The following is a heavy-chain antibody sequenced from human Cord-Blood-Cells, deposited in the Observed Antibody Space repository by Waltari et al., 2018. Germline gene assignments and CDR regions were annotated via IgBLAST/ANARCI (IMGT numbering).Heavy chain of an antibody. CDR1: GGSFSGYY. D-gene: IGHD2-15*01. CDR3: ARHEAVVVAATPFDY. J-gene: IGHJ4*02. CDR2: INHSGSI. Sequence: QVQLQQWGAGLLKPSETLSLTCAVYGGSFSGYYWSWIRQPPGKGLEWIGEINHSGSINYNPPRKSRLPISVDTAKNQFSLKLSSVTAADTAVYYCARHEAVVVAATPFDYWGQGTLVTVSS. V-gene: IGHV4-34*01.